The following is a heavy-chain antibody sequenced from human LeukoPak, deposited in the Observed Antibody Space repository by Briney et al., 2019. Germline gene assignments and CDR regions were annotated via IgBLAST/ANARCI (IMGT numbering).Heavy chain of an antibody. CDR2: INHNGNVN. D-gene: IGHD3-16*01. CDR3: ARGGGLDV. V-gene: IGHV3-7*03. J-gene: IGHJ6*02. Sequence: PGGSLTLSCAASGFTFSSYWMNWVRQAPGKGLEWVASINHNGNVNYYVDSVKGRFTISRDNAKNSLYLQMSNLRAEDTAVYFCARGGGLDVWGQGATVTVSS. CDR1: GFTFSSYW.